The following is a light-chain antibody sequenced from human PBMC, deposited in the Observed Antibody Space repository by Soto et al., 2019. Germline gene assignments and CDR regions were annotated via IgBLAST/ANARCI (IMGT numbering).Light chain of an antibody. V-gene: IGLV1-44*01. CDR2: NNN. CDR3: AIWDDSLNGRV. CDR1: RSNIGSNT. Sequence: QSVLTQPPSASGTPGQRVTISCSGSRSNIGSNTINWYQQLPGTAPKLLIYNNNQRPSGVPDRFSGSKSVTSASLAISGLQSEDEVDYYCAIWDDSLNGRVFGPGTKLTVL. J-gene: IGLJ1*01.